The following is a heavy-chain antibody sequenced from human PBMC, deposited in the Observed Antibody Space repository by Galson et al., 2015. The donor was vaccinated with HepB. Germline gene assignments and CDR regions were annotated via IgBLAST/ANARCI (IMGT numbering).Heavy chain of an antibody. Sequence: SCKASGYTFTSYGISWVRQAPGQGLEWMGWISAYNGNTNYAQKLQGRVTMTTDTSTSTAYMELRSLRSDDTAVYYCARDRRGREDWNYYYGMDVWGQGTTVTVSS. CDR1: GYTFTSYG. CDR2: ISAYNGNT. V-gene: IGHV1-18*01. J-gene: IGHJ6*02. D-gene: IGHD2-15*01. CDR3: ARDRRGREDWNYYYGMDV.